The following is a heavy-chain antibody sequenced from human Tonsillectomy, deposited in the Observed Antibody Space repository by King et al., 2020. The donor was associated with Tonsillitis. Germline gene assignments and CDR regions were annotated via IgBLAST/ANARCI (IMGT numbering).Heavy chain of an antibody. V-gene: IGHV3-30-3*01. CDR1: GFTFSSYA. Sequence: VQLVESGGGVVQPGRSLRLSCAASGFTFSSYAIHWVRQAPGKGLEWVAVISHDGSNKYSADSVKGRFTISRDNSKNTLYLQMNNLGAEETAVYYCASGRGSSAYSPLVYWGQGTLVTVSS. CDR3: ASGRGSSAYSPLVY. CDR2: ISHDGSNK. J-gene: IGHJ4*02. D-gene: IGHD3-16*01.